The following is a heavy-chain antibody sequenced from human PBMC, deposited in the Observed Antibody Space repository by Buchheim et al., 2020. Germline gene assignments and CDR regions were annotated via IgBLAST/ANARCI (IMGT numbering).Heavy chain of an antibody. CDR2: IDPSDSYT. CDR3: ATLIAGIAARNYYYYGMDV. J-gene: IGHJ6*02. D-gene: IGHD6-6*01. Sequence: EVQLVQSGAEVKKPGESLRISCTGSGYSFTDYWISWVRQMPGKGLEWMGRIDPSDSYTNYSPSFQGHVTISADQSISTAYPQWGSLKASDIAVYYCATLIAGIAARNYYYYGMDVWGQGTT. CDR1: GYSFTDYW. V-gene: IGHV5-10-1*03.